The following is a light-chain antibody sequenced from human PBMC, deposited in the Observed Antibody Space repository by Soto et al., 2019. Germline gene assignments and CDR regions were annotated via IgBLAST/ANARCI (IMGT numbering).Light chain of an antibody. V-gene: IGKV3-11*01. J-gene: IGKJ3*01. CDR3: QQRSNWPPIFT. CDR2: DAS. Sequence: EIVLTQSPATLSLSPGERATLSCRASQSVSSYLAWYQQKPGQAPRLLIYDASNRATGIPARFSGSWSGTAFTLTISSLEPEDFAVYYCQQRSNWPPIFTFGPGTKVDIK. CDR1: QSVSSY.